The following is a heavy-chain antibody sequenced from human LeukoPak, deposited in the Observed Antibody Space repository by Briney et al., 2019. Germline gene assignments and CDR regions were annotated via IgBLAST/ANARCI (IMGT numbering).Heavy chain of an antibody. CDR3: ARHGDNDYFDY. Sequence: SETLSLTCAVYGGSFSGYYWSWIRQPPGKGLEWIGEINHSGSTNYNPSLKSRVTISVDTSKNQFSLKLNSVTAADTAVYYCARHGDNDYFDYWGQGTLVTVSS. J-gene: IGHJ4*02. D-gene: IGHD4-23*01. V-gene: IGHV4-34*01. CDR2: INHSGST. CDR1: GGSFSGYY.